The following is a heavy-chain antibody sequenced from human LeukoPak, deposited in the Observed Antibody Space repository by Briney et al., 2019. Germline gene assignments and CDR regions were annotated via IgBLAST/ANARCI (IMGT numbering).Heavy chain of an antibody. J-gene: IGHJ5*02. Sequence: SETLSLTCTVSGGSISSYYWSWIRQPAGKALEWIGRIYTSGSTNYNPSLKSRVTMSVDTSKNQFSLKLSSVTAADTAVYYCARRYCSSTSCWWDWFDPWGQGTLVTVSS. CDR2: IYTSGST. V-gene: IGHV4-4*07. D-gene: IGHD2-2*01. CDR1: GGSISSYY. CDR3: ARRYCSSTSCWWDWFDP.